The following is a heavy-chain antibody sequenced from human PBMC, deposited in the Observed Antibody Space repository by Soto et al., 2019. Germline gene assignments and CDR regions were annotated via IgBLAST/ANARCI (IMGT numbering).Heavy chain of an antibody. D-gene: IGHD6-19*01. Sequence: QVQLQESGPGLVKPSETLSLTCTVSGGSISSYFWSWIRQPPGKGLEWIGYIYYSGNTNYNPSLTSRVTISVDTSKSLFSLKLSSVTAADTAVYYCARLEYSSGWYRFGYWGQGTLVTVSS. CDR3: ARLEYSSGWYRFGY. CDR2: IYYSGNT. CDR1: GGSISSYF. J-gene: IGHJ4*02. V-gene: IGHV4-59*13.